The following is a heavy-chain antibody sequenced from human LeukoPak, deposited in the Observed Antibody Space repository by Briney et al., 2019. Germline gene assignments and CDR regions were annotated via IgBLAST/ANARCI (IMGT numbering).Heavy chain of an antibody. CDR3: ARVPWDIVVVPAASRPTYYYGMDV. CDR1: GGSISSSNW. J-gene: IGHJ6*04. Sequence: SETLSLTCAVSGGSISSSNWWSWVRQPPGKGLEWIREIYHSGSTNYNPSLKSRVTISVDKSKNQFSLKLSSVTAADTAVYYCARVPWDIVVVPAASRPTYYYGMDVWGKGTTVTVSS. D-gene: IGHD2-2*01. V-gene: IGHV4-4*02. CDR2: IYHSGST.